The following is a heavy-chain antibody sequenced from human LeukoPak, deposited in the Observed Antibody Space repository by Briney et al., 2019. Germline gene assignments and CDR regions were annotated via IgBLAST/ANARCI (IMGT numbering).Heavy chain of an antibody. CDR1: GFTFSSYE. D-gene: IGHD2-8*01. CDR2: ISSSGSTI. J-gene: IGHJ6*03. CDR3: AKDRCSNGIGCLYYYMDV. V-gene: IGHV3-48*03. Sequence: GGSLRLSCAASGFTFSSYEMNWVRQAPGKGLEWVSYISSSGSTIYYADSVKGRFTISRDNSKNILYLQMNSLRAEDTAVYYCAKDRCSNGIGCLYYYMDVWGKGTMVTISS.